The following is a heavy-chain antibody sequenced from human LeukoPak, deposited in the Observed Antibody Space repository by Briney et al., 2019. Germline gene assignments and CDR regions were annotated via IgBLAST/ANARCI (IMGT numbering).Heavy chain of an antibody. J-gene: IGHJ3*02. Sequence: PGGSLRLSCAASGFTFSSYWMSWVRQAPGKGLEWVANIKQDGSEKYYVDSVKGRFTISRDNAKNSLYLQMNSLRAEDTAVYYCARDDYSSSWSTYDAFDIWGQGTMVTVSS. V-gene: IGHV3-7*01. CDR1: GFTFSSYW. CDR2: IKQDGSEK. CDR3: ARDDYSSSWSTYDAFDI. D-gene: IGHD6-13*01.